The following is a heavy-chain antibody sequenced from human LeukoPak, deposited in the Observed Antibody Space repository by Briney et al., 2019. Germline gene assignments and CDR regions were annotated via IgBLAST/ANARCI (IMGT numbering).Heavy chain of an antibody. CDR3: ARVAVPGGGWYFRGHFDY. Sequence: ASVKVSCKASGYTFTSYDINWVRQATGQGLEWMGWMNPNSGNTGYAQKFQGRVTITRNTSISTAYMELSSLRSEDTAVYYCARVAVPGGGWYFRGHFDYWGQGTLVTVSS. J-gene: IGHJ4*02. V-gene: IGHV1-8*03. CDR2: MNPNSGNT. CDR1: GYTFTSYD. D-gene: IGHD6-19*01.